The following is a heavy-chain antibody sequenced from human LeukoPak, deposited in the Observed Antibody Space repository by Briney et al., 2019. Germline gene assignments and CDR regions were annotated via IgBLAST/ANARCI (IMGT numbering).Heavy chain of an antibody. J-gene: IGHJ4*02. CDR3: ARANRGSSGWSFDY. D-gene: IGHD6-19*01. CDR1: GFTFSSYS. Sequence: PGGSLRLSCAASGFTFSSYSMNWVRQAPGKGLEWVSYISSSSSTIYYADSVKGRFTISRDNAKNSLYLQMNSLRAEDTAVYYCARANRGSSGWSFDYWGQGTLVTVSS. V-gene: IGHV3-48*04. CDR2: ISSSSSTI.